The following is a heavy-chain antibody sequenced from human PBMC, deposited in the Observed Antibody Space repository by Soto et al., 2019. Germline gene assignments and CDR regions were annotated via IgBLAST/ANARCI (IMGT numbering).Heavy chain of an antibody. D-gene: IGHD6-13*01. CDR3: ARARDSSSWYLGWFDP. CDR2: ISYDGSNK. V-gene: IGHV3-30-3*01. CDR1: GFTFSSYA. J-gene: IGHJ5*02. Sequence: GGSLRLSCAASGFTFSSYAMHWVRQAPGKGLEWVAVISYDGSNKYYADSVKGRFTISRDNSKNTLYLQMNSLRAEDTAVYYCARARDSSSWYLGWFDPWGQGTLVTVSS.